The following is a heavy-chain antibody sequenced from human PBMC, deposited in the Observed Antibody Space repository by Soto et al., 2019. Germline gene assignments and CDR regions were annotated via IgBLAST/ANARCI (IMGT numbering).Heavy chain of an antibody. V-gene: IGHV4-61*01. Sequence: NPSETLSLTCTVSGGSVSSGSYYWSWIRQPPGKGLEWIGYIYYSGSTNYNPSLKSRVTISVDTSKNQFSLKLSSVTAADTAVYYCARYLLAYCGGDCYYYYGMDVWGQGTTVTVS. CDR1: GGSVSSGSYY. CDR3: ARYLLAYCGGDCYYYYGMDV. J-gene: IGHJ6*02. D-gene: IGHD2-21*02. CDR2: IYYSGST.